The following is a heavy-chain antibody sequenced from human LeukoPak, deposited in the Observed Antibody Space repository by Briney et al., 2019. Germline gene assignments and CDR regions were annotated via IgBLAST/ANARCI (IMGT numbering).Heavy chain of an antibody. J-gene: IGHJ4*02. V-gene: IGHV3-15*01. CDR3: ARNSGWYGVS. CDR2: IKSKTDGGTT. D-gene: IGHD6-19*01. CDR1: GFTFSNAW. Sequence: GGSLRLSCAASGFTFSNAWMSWVRQAPGKGLEWVGRIKSKTDGGTTDYAAPVKGRFTISRDDSKNTLYLQLNSLSADDTAVYYCARNSGWYGVSWGQGTLVTVSS.